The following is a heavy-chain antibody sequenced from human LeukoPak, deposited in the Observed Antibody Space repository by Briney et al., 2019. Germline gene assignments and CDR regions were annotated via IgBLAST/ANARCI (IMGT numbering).Heavy chain of an antibody. J-gene: IGHJ4*02. Sequence: SQTLSLTCTVSGGSISSGSYYWSWIRQPAGKGLEWIGRICTSGSTNYNPSLKSRVTISVDTSKNQFSLKLSSVTAADTAVYYCARDSQVYDSSGYYFGFDYWGQGTLVTVSS. CDR1: GGSISSGSYY. CDR3: ARDSQVYDSSGYYFGFDY. CDR2: ICTSGST. D-gene: IGHD3-22*01. V-gene: IGHV4-61*02.